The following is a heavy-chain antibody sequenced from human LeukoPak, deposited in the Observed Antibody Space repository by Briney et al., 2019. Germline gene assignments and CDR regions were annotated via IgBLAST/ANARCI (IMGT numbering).Heavy chain of an antibody. D-gene: IGHD5-18*01. CDR2: ISWNSGSI. Sequence: GGSLRLSCAASGFTFDDYAMHWVRQAPGKGLEWVSGISWNSGSIGYADSVKGRFTISRDNAKNSLYLQMNSLRAEDTALYYCAKDKGYGYYNWFDPWGQGTLVTVSS. V-gene: IGHV3-9*01. J-gene: IGHJ5*02. CDR1: GFTFDDYA. CDR3: AKDKGYGYYNWFDP.